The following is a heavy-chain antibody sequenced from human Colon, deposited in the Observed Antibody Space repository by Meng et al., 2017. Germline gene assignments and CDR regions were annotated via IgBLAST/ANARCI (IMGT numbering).Heavy chain of an antibody. V-gene: IGHV5-51*01. CDR3: ARHGSGWGSLFGAFDI. CDR2: FYPGDSDT. D-gene: IGHD3-16*01. Sequence: GEYLKIYCQASGYNFINYWIGWVGQMPGKDLEWMGIFYPGDSDTRYSPSFQVHVTISADKSLGTVYLEWSSLKASDTAMYYCARHGSGWGSLFGAFDIWGPGTMVTVSS. J-gene: IGHJ3*02. CDR1: GYNFINYW.